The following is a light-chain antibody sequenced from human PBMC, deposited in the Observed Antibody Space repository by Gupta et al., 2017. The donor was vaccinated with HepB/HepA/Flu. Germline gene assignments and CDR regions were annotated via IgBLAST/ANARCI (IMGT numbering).Light chain of an antibody. CDR2: WAS. CDR1: QSVLYSSKNKNY. V-gene: IGKV4-1*01. CDR3: RQEYSTPCI. J-gene: IGKJ2*02. Sequence: DIVMTQSPDSLAVSLGERATINCESSQSVLYSSKNKNYLAWYQQKPGQPPKLLIYWASTRESGVPDRFSGSGSGTDFTLTIISLQAEDVAVYYCRQEYSTPCIFGQGTKMDIK.